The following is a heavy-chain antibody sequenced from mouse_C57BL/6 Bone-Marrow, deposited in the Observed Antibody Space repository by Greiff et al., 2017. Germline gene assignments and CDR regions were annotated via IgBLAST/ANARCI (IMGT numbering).Heavy chain of an antibody. CDR3: ARSRYMWYFDV. CDR2: IYPGDGDT. CDR1: GYAFSSYW. V-gene: IGHV1-80*01. Sequence: QVQLQQSGAELVKPGASVKISCKASGYAFSSYWMNWVKQRPGKGLEWIGQIYPGDGDTNYNGKFKGKATLTADKSSSTAYMHLSSLTSEDSAVYFCARSRYMWYFDVWGTGTTVTVSS. D-gene: IGHD1-3*01. J-gene: IGHJ1*03.